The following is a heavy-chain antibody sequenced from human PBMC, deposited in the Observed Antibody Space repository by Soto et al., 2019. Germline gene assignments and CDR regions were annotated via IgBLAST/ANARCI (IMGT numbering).Heavy chain of an antibody. J-gene: IGHJ4*02. Sequence: GGSLRLSCAASGFTFSSYAMHWVRQAPGKGLEWVAVISYDGSNKYYGDSVKGRFTISRDNSKNTLYLQMNSLRAEDTAVYYCARDHSTAEYYYDSSTDYFDYWGQGTLVTVSS. CDR2: ISYDGSNK. V-gene: IGHV3-30-3*01. CDR3: ARDHSTAEYYYDSSTDYFDY. CDR1: GFTFSSYA. D-gene: IGHD3-22*01.